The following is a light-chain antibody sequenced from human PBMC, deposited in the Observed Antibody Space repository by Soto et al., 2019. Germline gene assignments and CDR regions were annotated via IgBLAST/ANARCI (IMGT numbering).Light chain of an antibody. J-gene: IGLJ3*02. V-gene: IGLV1-44*01. CDR3: ATWDDSLNGPV. CDR2: RNN. Sequence: QSVLTQPPSASGTPGQRVTISCSGSSSNLGDNTVNWYQQLPGTAPTLLIYRNNRRPSEVPDRFSGSKSGTSASLAISGLQSDDEADYYCATWDDSLNGPVFGGGTKLTVL. CDR1: SSNLGDNT.